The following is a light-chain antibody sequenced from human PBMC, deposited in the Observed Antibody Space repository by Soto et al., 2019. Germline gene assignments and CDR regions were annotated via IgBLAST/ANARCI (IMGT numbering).Light chain of an antibody. CDR3: QQLNSYPPT. CDR1: QGISSY. CDR2: AAS. Sequence: IQFTQSPSSLSASVGDRVTITCRASQGISSYLAWYQQKPGKAPKLPIYAASTLQSGVPSRFSGSGSGTDFTLTISSLQPEDFATYYCQQLNSYPPTFGGGTKVDIK. V-gene: IGKV1-9*01. J-gene: IGKJ4*01.